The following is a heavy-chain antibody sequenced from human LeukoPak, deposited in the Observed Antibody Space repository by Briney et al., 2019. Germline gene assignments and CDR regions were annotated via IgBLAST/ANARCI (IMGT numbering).Heavy chain of an antibody. CDR1: GFTFSSNA. J-gene: IGHJ4*02. CDR2: ISGSGGST. V-gene: IGHV3-23*01. D-gene: IGHD4-17*01. CDR3: AYSVGRATVTYYFDY. Sequence: GGSLRLSCAASGFTFSSNAMSWVRQAPGKGLEWVSAISGSGGSTYYADSVKGRFTISRDNSKNTLYLQMNSLRAEDTAVYYCAYSVGRATVTYYFDYWGQGTLVTVSS.